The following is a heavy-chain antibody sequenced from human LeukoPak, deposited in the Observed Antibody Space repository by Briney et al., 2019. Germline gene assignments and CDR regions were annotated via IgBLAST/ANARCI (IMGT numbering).Heavy chain of an antibody. CDR3: ARQSRDGDYIAKLFDY. D-gene: IGHD4-17*01. V-gene: IGHV4-59*08. Sequence: SETLSLTCTVSGGSLSNYYWSWTRQPPGKGLEWIGYIYYSGSINYNPSLKSRVTISVDMSKNQFSLQLSSVTAADTAVYYCARQSRDGDYIAKLFDYWGQGTLVTVSS. CDR1: GGSLSNYY. CDR2: IYYSGSI. J-gene: IGHJ4*02.